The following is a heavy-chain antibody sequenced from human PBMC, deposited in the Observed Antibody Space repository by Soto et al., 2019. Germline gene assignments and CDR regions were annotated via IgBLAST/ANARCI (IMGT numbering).Heavy chain of an antibody. CDR1: GYTFSSYA. J-gene: IGHJ4*02. V-gene: IGHV1-3*01. CDR3: ARDPPGSGPTFDN. D-gene: IGHD2-15*01. CDR2: INDADGNT. Sequence: ASVKVSCKASGYTFSSYAIHWVRQAPGQSLEWMGCINDADGNTKYSQNFQGRVTITRDTSASTAYMDLSNLKSEDTAVYYCARDPPGSGPTFDNWGQGSLVTFSS.